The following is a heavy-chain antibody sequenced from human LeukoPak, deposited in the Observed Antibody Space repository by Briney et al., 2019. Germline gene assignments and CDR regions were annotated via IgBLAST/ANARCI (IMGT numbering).Heavy chain of an antibody. CDR2: ISSSSSYI. Sequence: GGSLRLSCAASGFTFSSYTMNWVRQAPGKGREWVSSISSSSSYIYYAESVKGRFTMSRDSAKNSLYLQMNSLRAEDTAVYYCERGTTYDILTGYFDYWGQGTLVTVSS. CDR1: GFTFSSYT. D-gene: IGHD3-9*01. J-gene: IGHJ4*02. CDR3: ERGTTYDILTGYFDY. V-gene: IGHV3-21*01.